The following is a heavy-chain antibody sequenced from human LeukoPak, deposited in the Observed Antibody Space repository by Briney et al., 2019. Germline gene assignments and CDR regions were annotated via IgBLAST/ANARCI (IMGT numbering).Heavy chain of an antibody. J-gene: IGHJ4*02. CDR2: IYCTGST. V-gene: IGHV4-31*03. D-gene: IGHD5-24*01. Sequence: SETLSLTCTVSGGSISSDGYYWSWIRQHPGKGLEWIGYIYCTGSTYYNPSLRSRVIISLDTSKNHFSLKLSSVTAADTAVYYCARSPVARDGYNPSQFDYWGQGTLVTVSS. CDR3: ARSPVARDGYNPSQFDY. CDR1: GGSISSDGYY.